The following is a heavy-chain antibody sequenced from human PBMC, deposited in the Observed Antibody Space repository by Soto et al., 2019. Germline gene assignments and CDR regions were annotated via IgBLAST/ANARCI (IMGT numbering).Heavy chain of an antibody. CDR3: AKKVNSGSGSQFFDY. CDR1: GFTFSSYS. Sequence: GGSLRLSCAASGFTFSSYSMSWVRQAPGKGLEWVSGFRSGGDDDTTYYADSVRGRFTISRDNSKNTLFLQMNSLRAEDTAIYYCAKKVNSGSGSQFFDYWGQGTLVTVSS. D-gene: IGHD3-10*01. J-gene: IGHJ4*02. CDR2: FRSGGDDDTT. V-gene: IGHV3-23*01.